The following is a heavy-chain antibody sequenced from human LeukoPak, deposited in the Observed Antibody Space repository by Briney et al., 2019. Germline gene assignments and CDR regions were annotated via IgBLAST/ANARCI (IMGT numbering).Heavy chain of an antibody. CDR2: ISGSGGST. CDR3: AKDLPPYYYDSRTSDAFDI. CDR1: GFTFSSYA. V-gene: IGHV3-23*01. J-gene: IGHJ3*02. Sequence: GGSLRLSCAASGFTFSSYAMSWVRQAPGKGLEWVSDISGSGGSTYYADSVKGRFTISRDNSKNTLYLQMNSLRAEDTAVYYCAKDLPPYYYDSRTSDAFDIWGQGTKVTVSS. D-gene: IGHD3-22*01.